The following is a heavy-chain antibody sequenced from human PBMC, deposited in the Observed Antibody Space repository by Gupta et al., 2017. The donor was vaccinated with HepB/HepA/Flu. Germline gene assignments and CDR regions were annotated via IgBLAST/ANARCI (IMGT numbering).Heavy chain of an antibody. CDR3: AKDSYSSGFFFDY. V-gene: IGHV3-23*01. J-gene: IGHJ4*02. CDR1: GFTFSSNA. CDR2: ISGSGGGTT. D-gene: IGHD6-19*01. Sequence: EVQLLESGGGLVQPGGSLRLSCAASGFTFSSNAMSWVRQAPGKGLEWVSTISGSGGGTTFYADAVKGRFTISRDNSKNTLYLRMNRLRAEDTAVYYCAKDSYSSGFFFDYWGQGTLVTVSS.